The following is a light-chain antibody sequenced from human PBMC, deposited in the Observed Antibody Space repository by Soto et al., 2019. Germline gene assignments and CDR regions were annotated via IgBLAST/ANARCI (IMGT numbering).Light chain of an antibody. CDR3: SSYTTSGTPV. CDR2: EVS. Sequence: QSALTQPASVSGSPGQSITISCTGTNSDVGAYVSWYQQHPDKAPKFIIYEVSHRPSGVSNRFSGSKSGNTASLTISGLQAEDEADYYCSSYTTSGTPVFGGGTKVTVL. V-gene: IGLV2-14*01. J-gene: IGLJ2*01. CDR1: NSDVGAY.